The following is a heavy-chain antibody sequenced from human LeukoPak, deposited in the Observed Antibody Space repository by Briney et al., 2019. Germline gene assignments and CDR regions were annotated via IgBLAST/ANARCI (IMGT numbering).Heavy chain of an antibody. V-gene: IGHV1-2*02. J-gene: IGHJ4*02. D-gene: IGHD5-18*01. CDR2: INPNSGGT. CDR3: ARVHGSRGLPEYYFDY. Sequence: ASVKVSCKASGGTFSSYAISWVRQAPGQGLEWMGWINPNSGGTNYAQKFQGRVTMTRDTSISTAYMELSRLRSDDTAVYYCARVHGSRGLPEYYFDYWGQGTLVTVSS. CDR1: GGTFSSYA.